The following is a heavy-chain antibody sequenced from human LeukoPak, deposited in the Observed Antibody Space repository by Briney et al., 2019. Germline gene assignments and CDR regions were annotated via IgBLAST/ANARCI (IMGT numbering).Heavy chain of an antibody. CDR2: ISSSSSYI. J-gene: IGHJ4*02. CDR3: ARAIDDYGALPDY. D-gene: IGHD4-17*01. Sequence: GGSLRLSCAASGFTFSSYSMSWVRQAPGKGLEWVSSISSSSSYIYYADSVKGRFTISRDNAKNSLYLQMNSLRAEDTAVYYCARAIDDYGALPDYWGQGTLVTVSS. CDR1: GFTFSSYS. V-gene: IGHV3-21*01.